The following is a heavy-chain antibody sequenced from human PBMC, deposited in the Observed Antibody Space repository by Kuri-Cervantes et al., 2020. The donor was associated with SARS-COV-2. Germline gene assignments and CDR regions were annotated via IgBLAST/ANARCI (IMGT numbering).Heavy chain of an antibody. CDR2: IYYSGST. CDR3: ARSRGYCSSTSCFYYYGMDV. Sequence: SETLSLTCTVSGCSISSSSYYWCWIRQPPGKGLGWIGSIYYSGSTYYNPSLKSRVTISVDTSKNQFSLMPSSVTAADTAVYYCARSRGYCSSTSCFYYYGMDVWGQGTTVTVSS. V-gene: IGHV4-39*01. J-gene: IGHJ6*02. D-gene: IGHD2-2*01. CDR1: GCSISSSSYY.